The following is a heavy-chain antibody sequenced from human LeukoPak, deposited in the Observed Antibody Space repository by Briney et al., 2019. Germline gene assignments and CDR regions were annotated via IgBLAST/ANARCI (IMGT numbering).Heavy chain of an antibody. Sequence: GGSLRLSCAASGFTFSSYWMSWVRQAPGKGLEGVANIKQDGSEKYYVDSVKGRFTISRDNAKNSLYLQMNSLRAEDTAVYYCARDLVRYFDWQSGSHYFDYWGQGTLVTVSS. J-gene: IGHJ4*02. D-gene: IGHD3-9*01. V-gene: IGHV3-7*01. CDR1: GFTFSSYW. CDR2: IKQDGSEK. CDR3: ARDLVRYFDWQSGSHYFDY.